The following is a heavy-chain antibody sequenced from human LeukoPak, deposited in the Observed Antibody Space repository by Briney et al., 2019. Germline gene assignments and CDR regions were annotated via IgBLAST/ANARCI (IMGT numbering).Heavy chain of an antibody. CDR2: IKQDGSEK. J-gene: IGHJ4*02. CDR3: ARGRWLDY. D-gene: IGHD6-13*01. Sequence: GGSLRLSCAASGFTFSNYYISWVRQAPGKGLEWVANIKQDGSEKYSVDSVKSRFTISRDNAKNSLFLQMNSLRAEDTAVYYCARGRWLDYWGQGTLVTVSS. V-gene: IGHV3-7*04. CDR1: GFTFSNYY.